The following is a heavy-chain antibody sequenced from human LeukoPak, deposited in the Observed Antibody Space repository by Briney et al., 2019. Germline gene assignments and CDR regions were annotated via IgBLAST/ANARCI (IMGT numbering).Heavy chain of an antibody. J-gene: IGHJ4*02. CDR2: IYYCGST. V-gene: IGHV4-59*12. CDR1: GGSISSYY. CDR3: ARTSYDFWSGSTSYFFDY. Sequence: SETLSLTCTVSGGSISSYYWSWIRQPPGKGLEWIGYIYYCGSTNYNPSLKSRVTMSVDTSKNQFSLKLSSVTAADTAVYYCARTSYDFWSGSTSYFFDYWGQGTLVTVSS. D-gene: IGHD3-3*01.